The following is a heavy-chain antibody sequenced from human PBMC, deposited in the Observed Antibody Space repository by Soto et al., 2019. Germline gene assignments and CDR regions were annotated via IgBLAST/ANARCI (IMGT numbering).Heavy chain of an antibody. CDR2: IWYDGSNK. D-gene: IGHD4-17*01. CDR3: ARDPSLYGDLDY. CDR1: GFTFSSYG. V-gene: IGHV3-33*01. J-gene: IGHJ4*02. Sequence: GGSLRLCCAASGFTFSSYGMHWVRQAPGKGLEWVAVIWYDGSNKYYADSVKGRFTISRDNSKNTLYLQMNSLRAEDTAVYYCARDPSLYGDLDYWGQGTLVTVSS.